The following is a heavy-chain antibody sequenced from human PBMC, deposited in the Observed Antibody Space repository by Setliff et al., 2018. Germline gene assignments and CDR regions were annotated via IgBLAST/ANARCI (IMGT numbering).Heavy chain of an antibody. CDR2: INPNSGVT. D-gene: IGHD3-3*02. CDR1: GFTFSTYT. J-gene: IGHJ1*01. V-gene: IGHV1-2*02. Sequence: GGSLRLSCAASGFTFSTYTMNWIRQAPGQGLEWVGWINPNSGVTNYAQKFQGRVTMTRDTSISTAYMELSSLKSEDTAVYYCATISNKPEYFHFWGQGTLVTVSS. CDR3: ATISNKPEYFHF.